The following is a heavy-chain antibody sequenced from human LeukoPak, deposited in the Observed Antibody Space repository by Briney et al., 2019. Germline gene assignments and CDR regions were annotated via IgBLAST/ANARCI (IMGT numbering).Heavy chain of an antibody. Sequence: GGSLRLSCAASGFKFSDYYMTWIRQAPGKGLEWVSYISRSGRTINYADSVKGRFTISSDNAKNSLFLQMNSLRAEDTAVYLCAGARVGDLLSRLNYHYGIDVWGQGTTVTVSS. V-gene: IGHV3-11*01. J-gene: IGHJ6*02. CDR3: AGARVGDLLSRLNYHYGIDV. CDR1: GFKFSDYY. D-gene: IGHD3-10*01. CDR2: ISRSGRTI.